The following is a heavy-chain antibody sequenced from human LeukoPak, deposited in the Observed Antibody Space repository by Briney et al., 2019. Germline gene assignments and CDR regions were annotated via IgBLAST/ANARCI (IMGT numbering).Heavy chain of an antibody. CDR1: GFTFRSYA. CDR3: ARGNSHAFDI. Sequence: PGRSLRLSCAASGFTFRSYAMHWVRQAPGKGLEWVAVISYDGSNKYYADSVKGRFTISRDNSKNTLYLQMNSLRVEDTAVYYCARGNSHAFDIWGQGTMVTVSS. CDR2: ISYDGSNK. J-gene: IGHJ3*02. D-gene: IGHD3-10*01. V-gene: IGHV3-30-3*01.